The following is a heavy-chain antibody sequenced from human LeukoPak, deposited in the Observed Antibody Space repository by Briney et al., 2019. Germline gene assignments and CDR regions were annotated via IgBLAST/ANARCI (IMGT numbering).Heavy chain of an antibody. CDR3: ARARYNWFDP. CDR2: IYYSGST. V-gene: IGHV4-59*01. Sequence: SETLSLTCTVSGGSIGSYYWSWIRQPPGKGLEWIGYIYYSGSTNYNPSLKSRVTISVDTSKNQFSLDLSSVTAADTAVYYCARARYNWFDPWGQGTLVTVSS. J-gene: IGHJ5*02. CDR1: GGSIGSYY.